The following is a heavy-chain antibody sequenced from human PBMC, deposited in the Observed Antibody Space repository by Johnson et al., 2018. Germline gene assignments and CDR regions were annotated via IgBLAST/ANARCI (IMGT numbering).Heavy chain of an antibody. CDR2: IDPRGGTT. D-gene: IGHD3-10*01. Sequence: QVQLVQSGAEVKKPGASVKVSCKASGYNLTRYYLHFVRQAPGQGLEWMGIIDPRGGTTEYAQRFRGRITMTRDTSTNTVFVELSSLTSEDTALDFCASYGVGFDIWGQGTKITVSP. CDR1: GYNLTRYY. J-gene: IGHJ3*02. V-gene: IGHV1-46*01. CDR3: ASYGVGFDI.